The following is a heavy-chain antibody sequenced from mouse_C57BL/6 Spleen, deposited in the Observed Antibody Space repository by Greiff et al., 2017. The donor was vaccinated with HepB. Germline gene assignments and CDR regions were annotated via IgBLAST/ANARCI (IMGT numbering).Heavy chain of an antibody. Sequence: QLQQSGPELVKPGASVKISCKASGYAFSSSWMNWVKQRPGKGLEWIGRIYPGDGDTNYNGKFKGKATLTADKSSSTAYMQLSSLTSEDSAVYCCARSGVYGNYGFYAMDYWGQGTSVTVSS. V-gene: IGHV1-82*01. CDR1: GYAFSSSW. D-gene: IGHD2-1*01. CDR2: IYPGDGDT. CDR3: ARSGVYGNYGFYAMDY. J-gene: IGHJ4*01.